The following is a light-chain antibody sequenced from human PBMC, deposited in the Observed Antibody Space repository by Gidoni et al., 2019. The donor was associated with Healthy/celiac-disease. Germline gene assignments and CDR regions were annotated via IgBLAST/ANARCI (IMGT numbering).Light chain of an antibody. Sequence: QSVLTQPPSVSGAPGPRGTISCTGSSSNLGAGYDVHWYQQLPGTAPTLLIYGHSNRPAGVPDRFSGSKSGTSASLAITGLQAEDEADYYCQSYDSSLSCWGVVFGGGTKLTVL. CDR3: QSYDSSLSCWGVV. CDR1: SSNLGAGYD. J-gene: IGLJ2*01. V-gene: IGLV1-40*01. CDR2: GHS.